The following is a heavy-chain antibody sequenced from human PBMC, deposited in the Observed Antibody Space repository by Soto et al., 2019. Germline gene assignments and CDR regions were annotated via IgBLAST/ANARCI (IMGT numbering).Heavy chain of an antibody. Sequence: GGSLRLSCAASGFTFSSYGMHWVRQAPGKGLEWVAVISYDGSNKYYADSVKGRFTISRDNSKNTLYLQMNSLRAEDTAVYYCAKDGDYYGSGSYYAGGGGPPLPMNWFDPWGQGT. CDR1: GFTFSSYG. V-gene: IGHV3-30*18. CDR3: AKDGDYYGSGSYYAGGGGPPLPMNWFDP. CDR2: ISYDGSNK. J-gene: IGHJ5*02. D-gene: IGHD3-10*01.